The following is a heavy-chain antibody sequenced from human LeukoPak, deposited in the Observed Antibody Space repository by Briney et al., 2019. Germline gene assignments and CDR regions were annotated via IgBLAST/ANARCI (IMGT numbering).Heavy chain of an antibody. CDR1: SGSVSSGNYY. J-gene: IGHJ4*02. V-gene: IGHV4-61*01. D-gene: IGHD6-6*01. Sequence: SETLSLTCTVSSGSVSSGNYYWSWIRQPPGTGLEWIGYVYYSGSTNYNPSLKSRVTISVDTSKNQFSLKLSSVTAADTAVYYCARADSSIADYYFDYWGQGTLVTVSS. CDR2: VYYSGST. CDR3: ARADSSIADYYFDY.